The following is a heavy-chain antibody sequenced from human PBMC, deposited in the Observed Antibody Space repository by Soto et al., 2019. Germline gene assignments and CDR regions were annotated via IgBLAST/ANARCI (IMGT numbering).Heavy chain of an antibody. V-gene: IGHV4-31*03. Sequence: TLSLTCTVSGGSISSGGYYWSWIRQHPGKGLEWIGYIFHSGNTYYNPSLKSRVTISVDTSKNQFSLKLSSVNAADTAVYYCARAMDTAMTSKDNWFDPWGQGTLVTVSS. CDR2: IFHSGNT. CDR3: ARAMDTAMTSKDNWFDP. J-gene: IGHJ5*02. CDR1: GGSISSGGYY. D-gene: IGHD5-18*01.